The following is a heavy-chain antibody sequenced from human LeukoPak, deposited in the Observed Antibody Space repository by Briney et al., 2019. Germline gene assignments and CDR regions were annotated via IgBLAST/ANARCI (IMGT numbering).Heavy chain of an antibody. CDR2: INHSGST. CDR3: ARGGYGDYVPFDY. Sequence: SETLSLTCAVYGGSFSGYYWSWIRQPPGKGLEWIGEINHSGSTNYNPSLKSRVTISVDTSKNQFSLKLSSATAADTAVYYCARGGYGDYVPFDYWGQGTLVTVSS. V-gene: IGHV4-34*01. J-gene: IGHJ4*02. CDR1: GGSFSGYY. D-gene: IGHD4-17*01.